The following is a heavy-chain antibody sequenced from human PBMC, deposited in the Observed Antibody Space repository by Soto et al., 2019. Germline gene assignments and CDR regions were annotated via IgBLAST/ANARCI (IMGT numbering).Heavy chain of an antibody. Sequence: QITLKESGPTLVKPTQTLTLTCTFSGFSLTTSGVGVAWIRQPPGKALVWLALICGNDDKHYSPSLKSRLTLTNDTSQNQVVLRMPIVDPGDTATYYCPHTRRDGNNKYDDVFGFWCQGTLDTV. CDR3: PHTRRDGNNKYDDVFGF. CDR1: GFSLTTSGVG. J-gene: IGHJ4*02. V-gene: IGHV2-5*01. D-gene: IGHD1-1*01. CDR2: ICGNDDK.